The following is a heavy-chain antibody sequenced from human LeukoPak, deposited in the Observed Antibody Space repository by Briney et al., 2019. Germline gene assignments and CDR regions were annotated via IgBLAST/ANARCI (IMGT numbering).Heavy chain of an antibody. CDR3: ARVGSSSLDY. CDR2: INPNSGGT. D-gene: IGHD6-13*01. V-gene: IGHV1-2*02. CDR1: GYTLTELS. Sequence: ASVKVSCKVSGYTLTELSMHWVRPAPGQGLEWMGWINPNSGGTNYAQKFQGRVTMTRDTSTSTAYMELSRLRSDDTAVYYCARVGSSSLDYWGQGTPVTVSS. J-gene: IGHJ4*02.